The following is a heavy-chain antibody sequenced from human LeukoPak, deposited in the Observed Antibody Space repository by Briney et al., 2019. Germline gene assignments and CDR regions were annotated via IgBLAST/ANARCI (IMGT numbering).Heavy chain of an antibody. V-gene: IGHV3-64*01. CDR3: ARIEQKPRAVCGMDV. D-gene: IGHD6-13*01. J-gene: IGHJ6*02. CDR1: GFTFSYYA. CDR2: ISSDGGST. Sequence: GGSLRLSCAASGFTFSYYAMHWVRQAPGKGLEYVSAISSDGGSTYYANSVKGRFTISRDNAKTSLYLQMNSLRDEDTAVYYCARIEQKPRAVCGMDVWGQGTTVTVSS.